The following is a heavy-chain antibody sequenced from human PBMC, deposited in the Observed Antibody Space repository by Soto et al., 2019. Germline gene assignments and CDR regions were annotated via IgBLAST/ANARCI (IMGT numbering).Heavy chain of an antibody. CDR2: INHSGTT. D-gene: IGHD1-1*01. CDR3: ARGWRFDP. J-gene: IGHJ5*02. CDR1: GGSFSGYQ. Sequence: PSETLSLTCGVYGGSFSGYQWHWIRQSPGQGLEWSGEINHSGTTKYNPSLESRINLSVDTSKRQFSLKMFSVTAADTAIYYCARGWRFDPWGRGTQVTVSS. V-gene: IGHV4-34*01.